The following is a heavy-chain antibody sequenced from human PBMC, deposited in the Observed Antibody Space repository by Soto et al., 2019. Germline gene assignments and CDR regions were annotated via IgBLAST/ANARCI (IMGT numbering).Heavy chain of an antibody. CDR2: ISGNGVST. V-gene: IGHV3-23*01. Sequence: GGSLRLSCAASGFTFSSYALSWVRQAPGKGLQRVSTISGNGVSTYYADSVKGRFTISRDNSRNTLYLQMNSLRDEDTAVYYCAKVQGSSSGGEAFDIWGQGTMVTVSS. D-gene: IGHD2-2*01. CDR3: AKVQGSSSGGEAFDI. CDR1: GFTFSSYA. J-gene: IGHJ3*02.